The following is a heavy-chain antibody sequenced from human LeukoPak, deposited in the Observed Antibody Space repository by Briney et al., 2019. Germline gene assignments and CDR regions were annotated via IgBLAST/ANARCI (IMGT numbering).Heavy chain of an antibody. CDR1: GLIFNNYA. J-gene: IGHJ3*02. Sequence: PGGSLRLSCAASGLIFNNYAMTWVRQAPGKGLEGVSSISGSGGLTYYADSVRGRFTVSRDNSKDTLYLQMNGLRAEDTAVYYCAKDPNGDYVGAFDMWGQGTMVTVSS. D-gene: IGHD4-23*01. CDR3: AKDPNGDYVGAFDM. V-gene: IGHV3-23*01. CDR2: ISGSGGLT.